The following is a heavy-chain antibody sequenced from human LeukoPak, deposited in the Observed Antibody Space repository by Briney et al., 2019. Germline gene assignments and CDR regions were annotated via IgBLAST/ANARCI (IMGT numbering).Heavy chain of an antibody. CDR3: ARLLRPGGEVGY. J-gene: IGHJ4*02. D-gene: IGHD3-16*01. Sequence: ASVKVSCKASGYAFTGYYMHWVRQAPGQGLEWMGWINPNSGGTNYAQKFQGRVTMTRDTSISTAYMELSRLRSDDTAVYYCARLLRPGGEVGYWGQGTLVTVSS. CDR2: INPNSGGT. V-gene: IGHV1-2*02. CDR1: GYAFTGYY.